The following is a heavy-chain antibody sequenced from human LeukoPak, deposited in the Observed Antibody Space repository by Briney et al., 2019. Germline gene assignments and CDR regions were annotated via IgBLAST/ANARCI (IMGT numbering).Heavy chain of an antibody. J-gene: IGHJ3*02. CDR1: GYTFTSYA. CDR2: INPSGGST. V-gene: IGHV1-46*01. CDR3: AREIIVGATEAFDI. D-gene: IGHD1-26*01. Sequence: ASVKVSCKASGYTFTSYATNWVRQAPGQGLEWMGIINPSGGSTSYAQKFQGRVTMTRDMSTSTVYMELSSLRSEDTAVYYCAREIIVGATEAFDIWGQGTMVTVSS.